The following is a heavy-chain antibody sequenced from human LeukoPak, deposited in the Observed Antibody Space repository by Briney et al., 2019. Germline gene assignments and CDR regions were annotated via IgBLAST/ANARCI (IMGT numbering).Heavy chain of an antibody. Sequence: PGESPKISCKGSGYSFTSYWISWVRQMPGKGLEWMGRIDPSDSYTNYSPSFQGHVTISADKSISTAYLQWSSLKASDTAMYYCARAGSGKKDNNWFDPWGQGTLVTVSS. J-gene: IGHJ5*02. V-gene: IGHV5-10-1*01. CDR3: ARAGSGKKDNNWFDP. CDR1: GYSFTSYW. D-gene: IGHD3-10*01. CDR2: IDPSDSYT.